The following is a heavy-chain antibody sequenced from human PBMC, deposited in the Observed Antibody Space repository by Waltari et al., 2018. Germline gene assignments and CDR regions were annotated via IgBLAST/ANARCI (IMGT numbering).Heavy chain of an antibody. CDR1: GFTFSSYA. Sequence: EVQLLESGGGLVQPGGSLRLSCAASGFTFSSYAMSWVRPAPGKGLEWVSAISGSGGSTYYADSVKGRFTISRDNSKNTLYLQMNSLRAEDTAVYYCAKDRYYDFWSGYLGAFDIWGQGTMVTVSS. V-gene: IGHV3-23*01. CDR3: AKDRYYDFWSGYLGAFDI. J-gene: IGHJ3*02. CDR2: ISGSGGST. D-gene: IGHD3-3*01.